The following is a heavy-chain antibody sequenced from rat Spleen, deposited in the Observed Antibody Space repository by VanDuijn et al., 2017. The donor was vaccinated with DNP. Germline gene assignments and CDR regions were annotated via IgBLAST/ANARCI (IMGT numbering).Heavy chain of an antibody. CDR2: IKKDGSTV. V-gene: IGHV4-2*01. CDR1: GFNFNDYW. J-gene: IGHJ2*01. Sequence: AASGFNFNDYWMDWVRQAPGKGLEWIGEIKKDGSTVNYSPSLKDKFTISRDNGQNILYLQMSELGSEDTATYYCVRPVRFYSAPFDYWGQGIMVTVSS. CDR3: VRPVRFYSAPFDY. D-gene: IGHD3-3*01.